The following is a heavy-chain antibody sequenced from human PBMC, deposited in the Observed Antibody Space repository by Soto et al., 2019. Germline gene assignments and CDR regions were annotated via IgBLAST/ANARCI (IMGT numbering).Heavy chain of an antibody. CDR3: ARVPSDVGYCSGGSCYPHFDP. CDR2: ISSSSSYI. D-gene: IGHD2-15*01. Sequence: PGGSLRLSCAASGFTFSSYSMNWVRQAPGKGLEWVSSISSSSSYIYYADSVKGRLTISRDNAKNSLYLQMNSLRAEDTAVYYCARVPSDVGYCSGGSCYPHFDPWGQVTLVTFSS. J-gene: IGHJ5*02. CDR1: GFTFSSYS. V-gene: IGHV3-21*01.